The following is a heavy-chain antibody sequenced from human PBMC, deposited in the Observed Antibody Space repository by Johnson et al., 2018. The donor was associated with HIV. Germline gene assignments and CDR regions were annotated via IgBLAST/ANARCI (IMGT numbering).Heavy chain of an antibody. D-gene: IGHD3-22*01. J-gene: IGHJ3*01. V-gene: IGHV3-66*01. CDR1: GFTFTNAW. CDR3: ARVIGYDNNGKAVDV. Sequence: EVQLVESGGGVVRPGGSLRLSCAVSGFTFTNAWMRWARQAQGKGLEWVSTFYRGDSTYDADSVKARFTISRENSKNKLYLQMNSLRVEDTALYYCARVIGYDNNGKAVDVWGQGTMVTVSS. CDR2: FYRGDST.